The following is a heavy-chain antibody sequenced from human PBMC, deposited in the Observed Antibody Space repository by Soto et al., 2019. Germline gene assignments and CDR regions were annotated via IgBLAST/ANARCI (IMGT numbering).Heavy chain of an antibody. D-gene: IGHD3-10*01. CDR1: GGSISSSNW. CDR2: IYHSGST. Sequence: SETLSLTCAVSGGSISSSNWWSWVRQPPGKGLEWIGEIYHSGSTNYNPSLKSRVTISVDKSKNQFSLKLSSVTAADTAVYDCARTPPPGGWFGELSDVFDYWGQGTLVTVSS. J-gene: IGHJ4*02. CDR3: ARTPPPGGWFGELSDVFDY. V-gene: IGHV4-4*02.